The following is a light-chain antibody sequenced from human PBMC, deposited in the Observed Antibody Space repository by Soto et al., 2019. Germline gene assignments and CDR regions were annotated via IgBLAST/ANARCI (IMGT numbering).Light chain of an antibody. CDR3: AAWDESLNGLV. Sequence: QSVLTQPPSASGTPGQRVALSCSGTNSNIGSNTVNWYQHLPGTAPKLIIYSNNQRPSGVPDRFSGSKSGTSASLAISGLQSEDEADFYCAAWDESLNGLVFGGGTKLTVL. J-gene: IGLJ2*01. CDR2: SNN. CDR1: NSNIGSNT. V-gene: IGLV1-44*01.